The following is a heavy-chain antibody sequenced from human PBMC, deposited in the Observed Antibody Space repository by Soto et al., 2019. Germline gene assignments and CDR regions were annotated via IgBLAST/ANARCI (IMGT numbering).Heavy chain of an antibody. CDR1: GGSISRGASY. CDR2: IYHTGST. J-gene: IGHJ6*02. Sequence: QVQLQASGPGLVKPSQTLSLTCTVSGGSISRGASYWTWVRQHPKRGLEWIGSIYHTGSTYYNPALKSRVTISVDTSKNQFSLKLSSVTAADTAVYYCAREQQLFRPYYGMDVWGQGTTGTVSS. CDR3: AREQQLFRPYYGMDV. V-gene: IGHV4-31*03. D-gene: IGHD6-6*01.